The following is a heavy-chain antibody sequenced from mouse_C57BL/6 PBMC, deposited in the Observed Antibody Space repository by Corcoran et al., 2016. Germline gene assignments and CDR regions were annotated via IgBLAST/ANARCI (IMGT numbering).Heavy chain of an antibody. CDR2: INPNNGGT. V-gene: IGHV1-26*01. CDR1: GYTFTDYY. CDR3: ARPEDLLPYLDY. D-gene: IGHD2-1*01. J-gene: IGHJ2*01. Sequence: EVQLQQSGPELVKPGASVKISCKASGYTFTDYYMNWVKQSHGKSLEWIGDINPNNGGTSYNQKFTGKATLTVDKSSSTAYMELRSLTSEDSAVYYCARPEDLLPYLDYWGQGTTLTVSS.